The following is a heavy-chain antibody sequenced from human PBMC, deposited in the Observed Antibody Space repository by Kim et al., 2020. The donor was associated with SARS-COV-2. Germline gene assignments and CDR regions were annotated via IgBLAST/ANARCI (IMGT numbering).Heavy chain of an antibody. CDR2: T. V-gene: IGHV4-31*02. D-gene: IGHD3-10*01. Sequence: TYYHPSLKSGVTISVDTSENQFSLNLNTVTAADTAVYFCARNTMVRGLDYWGQGTLVTVSS. J-gene: IGHJ4*02. CDR3: ARNTMVRGLDY.